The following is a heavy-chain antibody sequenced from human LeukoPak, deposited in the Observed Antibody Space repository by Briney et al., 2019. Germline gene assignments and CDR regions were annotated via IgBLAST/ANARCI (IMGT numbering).Heavy chain of an antibody. CDR2: MNPNSGDT. J-gene: IGHJ4*02. V-gene: IGHV1-8*01. Sequence: GASVKVSCKASGYTFTSYDFNWVRQAPGQGLEWLGWMNPNSGDTGYAQRFQGRVSMTRDTSITTAYMELSSLRSDDTAIYYCARNTPNYGDFDFWGQGNPGHRLL. CDR3: ARNTPNYGDFDF. CDR1: GYTFTSYD. D-gene: IGHD4-17*01.